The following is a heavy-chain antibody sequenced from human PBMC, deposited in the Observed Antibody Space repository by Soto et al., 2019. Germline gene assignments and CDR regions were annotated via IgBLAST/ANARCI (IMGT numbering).Heavy chain of an antibody. V-gene: IGHV3-74*01. J-gene: IGHJ4*02. D-gene: IGHD1-26*01. CDR2: INSDGSST. Sequence: PGGSLRLSCAASGFTFSSYWMHWVRQVPGKGLVWVSRINSDGSSTNYADSVKGRFTISRDNAKNTLYLQMNSLRVEDTAVYYCARVHSGSYFDYWGQGTLVTVSS. CDR3: ARVHSGSYFDY. CDR1: GFTFSSYW.